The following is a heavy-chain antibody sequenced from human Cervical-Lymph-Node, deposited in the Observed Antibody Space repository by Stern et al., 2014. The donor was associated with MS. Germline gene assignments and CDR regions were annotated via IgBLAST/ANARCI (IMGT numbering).Heavy chain of an antibody. CDR3: ARDRIRLGEIDY. Sequence: QDQLVQSGAEVMKPGSSVKLSCKASGGTFSSYAISWVRQAPGQGLEWMGGIIPFFATGSYAQKFQGRVRITADESTSTAYMELSSLRSEDTAVYYCARDRIRLGEIDYWGQGTLVTVSS. J-gene: IGHJ4*02. V-gene: IGHV1-69*12. D-gene: IGHD3-10*01. CDR1: GGTFSSYA. CDR2: IIPFFATG.